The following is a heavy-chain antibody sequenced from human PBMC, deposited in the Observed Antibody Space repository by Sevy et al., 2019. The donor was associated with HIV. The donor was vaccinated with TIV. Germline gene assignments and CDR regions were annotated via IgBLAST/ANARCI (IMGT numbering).Heavy chain of an antibody. CDR1: GYSISTGYY. J-gene: IGHJ4*02. CDR2: IHQRGST. D-gene: IGHD3-22*01. V-gene: IGHV4-38-2*02. Sequence: SETLSLTCTVSGYSISTGYYWRWIRQPTGKGLEWIGNIHQRGSTYYNPSLKSRITISVDTSKNQFSLNLISVTAADTAVYYCARRTYYSDSTAYYFDYWGQGTLVTVSS. CDR3: ARRTYYSDSTAYYFDY.